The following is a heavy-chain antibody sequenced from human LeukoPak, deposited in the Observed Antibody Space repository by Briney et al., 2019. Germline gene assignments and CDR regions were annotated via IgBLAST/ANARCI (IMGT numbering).Heavy chain of an antibody. CDR2: INPNSGGT. D-gene: IGHD3-9*01. CDR1: GYTFTGYF. CDR3: ARNYDVLTGEDY. J-gene: IGHJ4*02. V-gene: IGHV1-2*02. Sequence: ASVKVSCKASGYTFTGYFIHWVRQAPGQGLEWMGWINPNSGGTNYAQKFQGRVTMTRDTSITTAYMELSRLTSDDTAVYYCARNYDVLTGEDYWGQGTLVTVSS.